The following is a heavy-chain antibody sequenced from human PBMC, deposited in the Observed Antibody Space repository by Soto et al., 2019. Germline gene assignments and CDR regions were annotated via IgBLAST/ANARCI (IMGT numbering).Heavy chain of an antibody. Sequence: SETLSLTCTVSGGSISSYYWSWIRQPPGKGLEWIGYIYYSGSTNYNPSLKSRVTISVDTSKNQFSLKLSSVTAADTAVYYCARSGRGNYYDSSGYGYFDYWGQGTLVTVSS. D-gene: IGHD3-22*01. J-gene: IGHJ4*02. V-gene: IGHV4-59*01. CDR1: GGSISSYY. CDR2: IYYSGST. CDR3: ARSGRGNYYDSSGYGYFDY.